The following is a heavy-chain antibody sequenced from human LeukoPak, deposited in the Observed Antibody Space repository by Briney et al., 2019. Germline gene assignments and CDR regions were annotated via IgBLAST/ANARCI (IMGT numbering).Heavy chain of an antibody. J-gene: IGHJ4*02. CDR2: IYSDNT. CDR3: AKDFLRGSSGYYSAY. Sequence: GGSLRLSCTVSGFTVSSNSMSWVRQAPGKGLEWVSFIYSDNTHYSDSVKGRFTISRDNSKNTLYLQMNSLRAEDTAVYYCAKDFLRGSSGYYSAYWGQGTLVTVSS. CDR1: GFTVSSNS. D-gene: IGHD3-22*01. V-gene: IGHV3-66*03.